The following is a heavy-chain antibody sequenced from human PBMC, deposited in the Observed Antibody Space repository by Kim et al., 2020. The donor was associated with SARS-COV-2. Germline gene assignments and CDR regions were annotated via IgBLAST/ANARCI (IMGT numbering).Heavy chain of an antibody. V-gene: IGHV5-51*01. Sequence: SFQGQVTISADKSISTAYLQWSSLKASDTAMYYCARRRGHSSSWADAFDIWGQGTMVTVSS. J-gene: IGHJ3*02. D-gene: IGHD6-13*01. CDR3: ARRRGHSSSWADAFDI.